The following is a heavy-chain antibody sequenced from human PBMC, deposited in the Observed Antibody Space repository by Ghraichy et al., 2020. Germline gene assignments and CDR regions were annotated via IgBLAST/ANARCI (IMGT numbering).Heavy chain of an antibody. D-gene: IGHD3-3*01. J-gene: IGHJ4*02. CDR2: ISRSSDYI. V-gene: IGHV3-21*01. CDR1: GFTFTSYS. CDR3: ARVPVRFLEWLGYSFDY. Sequence: GGSLRLSCAASGFTFTSYSMNWVRQAPGKGLEWVSSISRSSDYIYCADSVQGRFTISRGNAKNSLYLQMNSLRAEDTAVYYCARVPVRFLEWLGYSFDYWGQGTLVTVSS.